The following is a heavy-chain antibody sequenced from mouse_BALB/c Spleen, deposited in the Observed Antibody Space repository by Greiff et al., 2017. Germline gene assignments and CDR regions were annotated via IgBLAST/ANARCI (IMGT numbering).Heavy chain of an antibody. CDR1: GFTFSSYA. J-gene: IGHJ4*01. D-gene: IGHD1-1*01. CDR2: ISSGGSYT. Sequence: EVKLMESGGGLVKPGGSLKLSCAASGFTFSSYAMSWVRQTPEKRLEWVATISSGGSYTYYPDSVKGRFTISRDNAKNTLYLQMSSLRSEDTAMYYCARQGNYEGEDYAMDYWGQGTSVTVSS. CDR3: ARQGNYEGEDYAMDY. V-gene: IGHV5-9-3*01.